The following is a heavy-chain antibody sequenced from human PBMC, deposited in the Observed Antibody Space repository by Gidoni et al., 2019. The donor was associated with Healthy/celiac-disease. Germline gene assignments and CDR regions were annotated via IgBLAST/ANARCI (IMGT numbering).Heavy chain of an antibody. CDR3: ASGPHSNYSPYYYYGMDV. J-gene: IGHJ6*02. CDR1: GGTFSSYA. D-gene: IGHD4-4*01. CDR2: IIPIFGTA. V-gene: IGHV1-69*01. Sequence: QVQLVQSGAEVKKPGSSVKVSCKASGGTFSSYAISWVRQAPGQGLEWMGGIIPIFGTANYAQKFQGRVTITADESTSTAYMELSSLRSEDTAVYYCASGPHSNYSPYYYYGMDVWGQGTTVTVSS.